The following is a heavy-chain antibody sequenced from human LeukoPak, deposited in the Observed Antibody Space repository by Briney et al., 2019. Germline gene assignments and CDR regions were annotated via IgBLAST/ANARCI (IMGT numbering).Heavy chain of an antibody. CDR2: VTFSGDRT. CDR3: AKRYCSSTTCYRYFDY. D-gene: IGHD2-2*01. J-gene: IGHJ4*02. CDR1: GFTFSTYG. Sequence: GGSLRLSCAASGFTFSTYGMSWVRQAPGKGLEWVSTVTFSGDRTYYADSVKGRFTISRDNSKNTLYLQMNSLSAEDTAVYYCAKRYCSSTTCYRYFDYWGQGTLVTVSS. V-gene: IGHV3-23*01.